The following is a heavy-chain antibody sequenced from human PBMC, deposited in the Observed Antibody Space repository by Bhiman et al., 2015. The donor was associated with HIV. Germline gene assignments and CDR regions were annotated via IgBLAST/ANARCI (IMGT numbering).Heavy chain of an antibody. CDR1: GFIFSDYY. CDR3: ARVGFGDLPLNAFDI. D-gene: IGHD3-10*01. V-gene: IGHV3-11*04. J-gene: IGHJ3*02. CDR2: ISSSGGTI. Sequence: QVQVVESGGGLVKPGGSLRLSCAASGFIFSDYYMSWIRQAPGKGLEWVSYISSSGGTIYYADSLKGRFTISRDNAKNSLYLQMNSLRAEDTAVYYCARVGFGDLPLNAFDIWGQGTMVTVSS.